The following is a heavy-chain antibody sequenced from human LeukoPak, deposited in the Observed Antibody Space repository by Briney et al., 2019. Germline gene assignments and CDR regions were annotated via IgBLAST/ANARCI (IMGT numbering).Heavy chain of an antibody. CDR2: IIPVLGVS. J-gene: IGHJ3*02. Sequence: GASVKVSCKASGGSFSSYVITWVRQAPGQGLEWMGRIIPVLGVSNFAQKFQGSVTITADKSTNTAHMELSRLESGDTAVYYCTREGVYAPDPSSYHRDAFDIWGQGTVVIVSS. CDR1: GGSFSSYV. V-gene: IGHV1-69*04. D-gene: IGHD3-16*02. CDR3: TREGVYAPDPSSYHRDAFDI.